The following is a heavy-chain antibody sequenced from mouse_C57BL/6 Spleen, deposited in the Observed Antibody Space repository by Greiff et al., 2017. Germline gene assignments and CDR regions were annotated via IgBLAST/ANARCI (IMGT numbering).Heavy chain of an antibody. J-gene: IGHJ2*01. CDR3: ARKPGGRGDYFDY. Sequence: QVQLQQSGAELVKPGASVKISCKASGYAFSSYWMNWVKQRPGKGLEWIGQIYPGDGDTNYNGKFKGKATLTADISSSTAYMQLSSLTSEDSAVYFCARKPGGRGDYFDYWGQGTTLTVSS. CDR2: IYPGDGDT. CDR1: GYAFSSYW. V-gene: IGHV1-80*01. D-gene: IGHD3-3*01.